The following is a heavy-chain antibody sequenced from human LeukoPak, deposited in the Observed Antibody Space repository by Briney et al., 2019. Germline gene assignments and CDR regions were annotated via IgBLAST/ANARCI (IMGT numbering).Heavy chain of an antibody. V-gene: IGHV3-23*01. D-gene: IGHD4-17*01. CDR2: ISGSGGST. J-gene: IGHJ6*02. CDR1: GFTFSSYA. Sequence: GGSLRLSCAASGFTFSSYAMSWVRQAPGKGLEWVSAISGSGGSTYHADSVKGRFTISRDNSKDTLYLQMNSLRAEDTAVYYCAKGSYDYGDYAPYYYGMDVWGQGTTVTVSS. CDR3: AKGSYDYGDYAPYYYGMDV.